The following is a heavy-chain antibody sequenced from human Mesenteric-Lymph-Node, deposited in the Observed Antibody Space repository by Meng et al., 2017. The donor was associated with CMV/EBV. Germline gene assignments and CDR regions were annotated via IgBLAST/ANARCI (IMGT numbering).Heavy chain of an antibody. V-gene: IGHV4-39*07. J-gene: IGHJ4*02. CDR3: AARPLIVVVPAALVDY. CDR2: IYYSGST. Sequence: GSLRLSCTVSGGSISSSSYYWGWIRQPPGKGLEWIGSIYYSGSTYYNPSLKSRVTISVDTSKNQFSLKLSSVTAADTAVYYCAARPLIVVVPAALVDYWGQGTLVTVSS. D-gene: IGHD2-2*01. CDR1: GGSISSSSYY.